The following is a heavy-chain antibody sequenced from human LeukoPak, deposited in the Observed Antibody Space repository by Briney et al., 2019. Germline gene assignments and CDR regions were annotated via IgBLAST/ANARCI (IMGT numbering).Heavy chain of an antibody. J-gene: IGHJ6*02. Sequence: HPGGSLRLSCAASGFTFSSYWMSWVRQAPGKGLEWVANIKQDGSEKYYVDSVKGRFTISRDNAKNSLYLQMNSLRAEDTAVYYCARDADKDKSWYLPPTYYYYYGMDVWGQGTTVTVSS. CDR2: IKQDGSEK. CDR1: GFTFSSYW. D-gene: IGHD6-13*01. CDR3: ARDADKDKSWYLPPTYYYYYGMDV. V-gene: IGHV3-7*01.